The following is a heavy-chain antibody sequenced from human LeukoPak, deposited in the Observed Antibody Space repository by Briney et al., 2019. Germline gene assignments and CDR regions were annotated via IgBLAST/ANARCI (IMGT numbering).Heavy chain of an antibody. V-gene: IGHV4-38-2*02. J-gene: IGHJ4*02. D-gene: IGHD3-22*01. Sequence: SETLSLTCSVSNSSISIDYYWGWIRQSPGKGLEWIGSIYHSGTTHYYPSLKNRVSMSIDTSRNQFSLQLNSVTAADTAVYYCARALYYYETSGYTFDSWGQGTLVTVSS. CDR1: NSSISIDYY. CDR3: ARALYYYETSGYTFDS. CDR2: IYHSGTT.